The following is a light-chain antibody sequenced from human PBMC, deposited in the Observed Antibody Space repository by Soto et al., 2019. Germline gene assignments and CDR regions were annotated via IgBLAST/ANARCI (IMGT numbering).Light chain of an antibody. V-gene: IGKV1-5*03. Sequence: DIQMTQSPSTPSASVREKDTITFPAIQSISSWLAWYQQKPGKAPKLLIYKASSLESGVPSRFSGSGSGTEFTLTISSLQPDDFATYYCQQYNSYSWTFGQGTKVDIK. J-gene: IGKJ1*01. CDR2: KAS. CDR1: QSISSW. CDR3: QQYNSYSWT.